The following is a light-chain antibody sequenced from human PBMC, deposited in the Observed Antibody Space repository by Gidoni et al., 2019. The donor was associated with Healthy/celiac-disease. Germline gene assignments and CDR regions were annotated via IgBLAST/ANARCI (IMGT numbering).Light chain of an antibody. CDR1: QSVSSY. CDR2: DAS. V-gene: IGKV3-11*01. CDR3: QQRSNWPPT. J-gene: IGKJ4*01. Sequence: IVLTPSPATLSLTPGERATLSCRASQSVSSYLAWYQQKPGQAPRLLIYDASNRATGIPARFSGSGSGTDFTLTISSLEPEDFAVYYCQQRSNWPPTFXGXTKVEIK.